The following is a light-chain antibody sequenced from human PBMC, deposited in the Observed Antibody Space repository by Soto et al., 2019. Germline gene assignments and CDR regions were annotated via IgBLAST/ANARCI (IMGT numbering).Light chain of an antibody. J-gene: IGKJ4*01. CDR2: GAS. CDR3: QHYGSSPLT. Sequence: EIMFTESLGTPSLSAGERATLSCRPSQSVTSSYLAWYQQKPGQAPRLLIYGASSRATGIPDRFIGSESGADLTLTISRLEPEDFAVYYCQHYGSSPLTFGGGIKVDIK. V-gene: IGKV3-20*01. CDR1: QSVTSSY.